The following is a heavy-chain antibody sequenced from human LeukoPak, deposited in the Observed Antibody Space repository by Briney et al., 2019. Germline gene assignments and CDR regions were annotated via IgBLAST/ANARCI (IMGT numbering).Heavy chain of an antibody. CDR3: VRDAGYCSGGSCYPYWYFDL. CDR2: ISSSSSYI. CDR1: GFTFSSYS. V-gene: IGHV3-21*01. J-gene: IGHJ2*01. D-gene: IGHD2-15*01. Sequence: GGSLRLSCAASGFTFSSYSMNWVRQAPGKGLEWVSSISSSSSYIYYADSVKGRFTISRDNAKNSLYLQMNSLRAEDTAVYYCVRDAGYCSGGSCYPYWYFDLWGRGTLVTVSS.